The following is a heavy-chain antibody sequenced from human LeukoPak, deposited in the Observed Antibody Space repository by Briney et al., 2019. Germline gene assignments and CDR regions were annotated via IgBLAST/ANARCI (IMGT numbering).Heavy chain of an antibody. CDR1: GFTVSNNF. D-gene: IGHD5-24*01. J-gene: IGHJ4*02. Sequence: GGSLRLSCAASGFTVSNNFMSWVRQAPGKGLEWVSVIYRGGTIYYADSVRGRFTISRDNSKNMLYLQMNSLRAEDTAVYYCGGGDGHNHGDYWGQGTLVTVSS. CDR2: IYRGGTI. CDR3: GGGDGHNHGDY. V-gene: IGHV3-53*01.